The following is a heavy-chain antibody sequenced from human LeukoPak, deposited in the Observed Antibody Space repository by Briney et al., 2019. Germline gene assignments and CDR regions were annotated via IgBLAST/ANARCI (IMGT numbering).Heavy chain of an antibody. D-gene: IGHD3-22*01. Sequence: GGSLRLSCAASGFTFSSYSMNWVRQAPGKGLEWVSSISSDTSYIYYADSVKGRFTISRDNAKNSLYLQMNSLRAEDTAVYYRARDRHSSGCLDYWGQGTLVTVSS. CDR1: GFTFSSYS. CDR2: ISSDTSYI. J-gene: IGHJ4*02. CDR3: ARDRHSSGCLDY. V-gene: IGHV3-21*06.